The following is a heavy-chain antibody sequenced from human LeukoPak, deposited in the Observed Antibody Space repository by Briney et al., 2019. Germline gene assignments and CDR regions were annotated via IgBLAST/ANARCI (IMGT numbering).Heavy chain of an antibody. V-gene: IGHV3-48*02. CDR3: AKQLGYCSDGSCYFPY. Sequence: GGSLRLSCAASGFTSSSYSMNWVRQAPGKGLEWVSHITASGTAMFYADSVKGRFTISRDNAKNSLYLQMNSLRDEDTAVYYCAKQLGYCSDGSCYFPYWGQGTLVTVSS. D-gene: IGHD2-15*01. J-gene: IGHJ4*02. CDR2: ITASGTAM. CDR1: GFTSSSYS.